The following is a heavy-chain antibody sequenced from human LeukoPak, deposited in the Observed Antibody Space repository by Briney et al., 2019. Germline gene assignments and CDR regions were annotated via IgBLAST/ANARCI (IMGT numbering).Heavy chain of an antibody. J-gene: IGHJ4*02. D-gene: IGHD5-12*01. CDR1: GGSFSGYY. CDR3: ARVGDSGYDC. CDR2: INHSGST. V-gene: IGHV4-34*01. Sequence: SETLSLTCAVYGGSFSGYYWSWIRQPPGKGLEWIGEINHSGSTNYHPSLKSRVTISVDTSKNQFSLKLSSVTAADTAVYYCARVGDSGYDCWGQGTLVTVSS.